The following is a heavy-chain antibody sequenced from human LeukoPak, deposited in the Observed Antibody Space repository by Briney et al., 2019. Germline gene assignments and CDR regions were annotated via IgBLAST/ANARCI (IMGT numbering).Heavy chain of an antibody. V-gene: IGHV3-74*01. Sequence: RGSLRLSCAASGFTFSSYWMHWVRQAPGKGLMWVSHINTDGSSTSYADSVKGRFTISRDNAKNTLNLQMNSLRAEDTAVYHCARDTYETSGYYYGPFDYWGQGTLVTVSS. J-gene: IGHJ4*02. CDR2: INTDGSST. CDR1: GFTFSSYW. D-gene: IGHD3-22*01. CDR3: ARDTYETSGYYYGPFDY.